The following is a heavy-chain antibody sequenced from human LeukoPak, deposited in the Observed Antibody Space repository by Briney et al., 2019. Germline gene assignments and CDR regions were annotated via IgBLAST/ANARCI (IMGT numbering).Heavy chain of an antibody. CDR1: GNTFTGYY. Sequence: GASVKVSCKASGNTFTGYYMHWVRQAPGQGLEWMGWINPNSGGTNYAQKFQGRVTMTRDTSISTAYMELSRLRSDDTAVYYCATHSLSSSWYDYWGQGTLVTVSS. J-gene: IGHJ4*02. CDR2: INPNSGGT. D-gene: IGHD6-13*01. CDR3: ATHSLSSSWYDY. V-gene: IGHV1-2*02.